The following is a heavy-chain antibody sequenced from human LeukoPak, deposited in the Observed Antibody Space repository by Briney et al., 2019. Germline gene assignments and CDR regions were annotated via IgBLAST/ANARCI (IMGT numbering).Heavy chain of an antibody. CDR3: ARVSDFWSGPGAFDI. V-gene: IGHV4-61*01. CDR2: IYYSGST. Sequence: PSETLSLTCAVSGYSISSGYYWGWIRQPPGKGLEWIGYIYYSGSTNYNPSLKSRVTISVDTSKNQFSLKLSSVTAADTAVYYCARVSDFWSGPGAFDIWGQGTMVTVSS. D-gene: IGHD3-3*01. CDR1: GYSISSGYY. J-gene: IGHJ3*02.